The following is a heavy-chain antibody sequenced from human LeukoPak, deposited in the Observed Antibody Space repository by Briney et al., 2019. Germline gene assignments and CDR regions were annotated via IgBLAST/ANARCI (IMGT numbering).Heavy chain of an antibody. Sequence: GRSLRLSCAASAFTLSRYTLHWVRQAPGKGLEWVAVISFDGTNKYYANSVKGRFTISRDNSRNTLSLQTDSLRAEDTAVYYRARGSDTSHADYWGQGTLVTVSS. CDR3: ARGSDTSHADY. V-gene: IGHV3-30-3*01. J-gene: IGHJ4*02. CDR1: AFTLSRYT. D-gene: IGHD5-18*01. CDR2: ISFDGTNK.